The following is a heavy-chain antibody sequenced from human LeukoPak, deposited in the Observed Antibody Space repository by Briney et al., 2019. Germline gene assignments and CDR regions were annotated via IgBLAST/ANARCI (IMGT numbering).Heavy chain of an antibody. D-gene: IGHD6-19*01. CDR2: IWYDGSNK. V-gene: IGHV3-33*01. CDR3: ARDWDSSGPNYFDY. CDR1: GFTFSSYG. Sequence: PGGSLRLSCAASGFTFSSYGMHWVRQAPGKGLEWVAVIWYDGSNKYYADSVKGRFTISRDNSKNTLYLQMNSLRAEDTAVYYCARDWDSSGPNYFDYWGQGTLVTVSS. J-gene: IGHJ4*02.